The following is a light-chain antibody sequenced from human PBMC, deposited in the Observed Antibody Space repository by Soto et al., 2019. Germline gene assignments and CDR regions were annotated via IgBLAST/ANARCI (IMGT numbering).Light chain of an antibody. CDR3: QQRSNWLLT. CDR1: QSVSSY. V-gene: IGKV3-11*01. J-gene: IGKJ4*01. Sequence: EIVLTQSPATLSLSPGERATLSCRASQSVSSYLAWYQQKPGQAPRLLIYDASNRATGIPARFSGSGSGTDFTLTISSLEPEDXAVXXXQQRSNWLLTFGGGTKVEIK. CDR2: DAS.